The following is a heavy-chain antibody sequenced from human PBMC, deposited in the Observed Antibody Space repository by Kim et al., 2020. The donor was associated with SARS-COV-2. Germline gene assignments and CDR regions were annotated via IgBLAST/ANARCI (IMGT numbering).Heavy chain of an antibody. CDR3: ATYPGGFRD. CDR2: TNLRDSDT. J-gene: IGHJ4*02. CDR1: GYTFTTYW. D-gene: IGHD2-21*01. Sequence: GESLKISCLGSGYTFTTYWIAWVRQMPGKGLEWMGITNLRDSDTRYSPSFQGQVTISADKSISTAYLQWSSLKASDTAMYYCATYPGGFRDWGQGTLVTVSS. V-gene: IGHV5-51*01.